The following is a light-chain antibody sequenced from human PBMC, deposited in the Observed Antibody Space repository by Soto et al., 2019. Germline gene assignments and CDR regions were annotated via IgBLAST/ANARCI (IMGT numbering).Light chain of an antibody. CDR3: QPSYSTPHT. CDR1: QSISSY. CDR2: AAS. J-gene: IGKJ2*01. V-gene: IGKV1-39*01. Sequence: DIQMTQSPSSLSASVGDRVTITCRASQSISSYLNWYQQKPGKAPKLLIYAASSLQSGVPSRFSGSGSGTDFTLTISSLQPEDFATCYYQPSYSTPHTFGHGTKLEI.